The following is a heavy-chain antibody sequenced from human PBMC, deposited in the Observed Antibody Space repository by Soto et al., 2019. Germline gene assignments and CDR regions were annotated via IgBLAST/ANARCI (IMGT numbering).Heavy chain of an antibody. V-gene: IGHV4-59*01. J-gene: IGHJ4*02. CDR1: GGSLSNYY. Sequence: SETLSLTCTVSGGSLSNYYWSWIRQPPGKGLEWIGYVYSSGSTHYNPSLQSRVTISADTSKNQVSLKVNSVTAADTAVYYCARDHPHSYGVYYFDYWGQGTPVNVSS. D-gene: IGHD5-18*01. CDR2: VYSSGST. CDR3: ARDHPHSYGVYYFDY.